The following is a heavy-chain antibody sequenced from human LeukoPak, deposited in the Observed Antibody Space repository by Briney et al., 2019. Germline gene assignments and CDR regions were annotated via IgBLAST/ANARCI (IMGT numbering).Heavy chain of an antibody. V-gene: IGHV6-1*01. CDR2: TYYRSKWYN. J-gene: IGHJ3*02. CDR1: GDSVSSNSAA. D-gene: IGHD6-6*01. CDR3: ARDRATKWQIVRVSAFDI. Sequence: SQTLSLTCAISGDSVSSNSAAWNWSRQSPSRGLEWLGRTYYRSKWYNDYAVSVKSRITINPDTSKNQFSLQLNSVTPEDTAVYYCARDRATKWQIVRVSAFDIWGQGTMVTVSS.